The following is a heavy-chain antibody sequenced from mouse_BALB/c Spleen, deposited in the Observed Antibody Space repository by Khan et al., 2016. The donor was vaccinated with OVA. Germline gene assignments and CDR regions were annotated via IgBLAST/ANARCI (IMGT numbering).Heavy chain of an antibody. Sequence: EVELVESGGDLVKPGGSLKLSCAASGFTFSSYTMSWVRQTPEKRLEWVATISSGGSYTYYPDSGKGRFTISRDNAKNTLYRQMSSRKAEDTAMYYCTRDGNYAHWYFDVWGAGTTVTVSS. V-gene: IGHV5-6-4*01. CDR3: TRDGNYAHWYFDV. CDR2: ISSGGSYT. CDR1: GFTFSSYT. J-gene: IGHJ1*01. D-gene: IGHD2-1*01.